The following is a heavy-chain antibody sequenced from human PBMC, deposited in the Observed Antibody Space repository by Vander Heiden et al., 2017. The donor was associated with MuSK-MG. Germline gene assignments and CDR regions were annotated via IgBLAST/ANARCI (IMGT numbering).Heavy chain of an antibody. CDR2: ISYDGSNK. Sequence: QVQLVESGGGVVQPGRSLRLSCAASGFTFSGYGMHWVRQAPGKGLEWVAVISYDGSNKYYADSVKGRFTISRDNSKNTLYLQMNSMRAEDTAVYYCGALITGTTLGFDPWGQGNLVTVSS. CDR3: GALITGTTLGFDP. D-gene: IGHD1-7*01. CDR1: GFTFSGYG. V-gene: IGHV3-30*03. J-gene: IGHJ5*02.